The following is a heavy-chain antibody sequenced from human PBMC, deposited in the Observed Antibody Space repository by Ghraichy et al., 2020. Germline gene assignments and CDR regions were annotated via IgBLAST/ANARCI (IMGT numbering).Heavy chain of an antibody. V-gene: IGHV3-33*01. CDR2: IWYDGSNK. D-gene: IGHD6-13*01. Sequence: GESLNISCAASGFTFSSYGMHWVRQAPGKGLEWVAVIWYDGSNKYYADSVKGRFTISRDNSKNTLYLQMNSLRAEDTAVYYCARPIAAAGTSGAFDIWGQGTMVTVSS. CDR1: GFTFSSYG. J-gene: IGHJ3*02. CDR3: ARPIAAAGTSGAFDI.